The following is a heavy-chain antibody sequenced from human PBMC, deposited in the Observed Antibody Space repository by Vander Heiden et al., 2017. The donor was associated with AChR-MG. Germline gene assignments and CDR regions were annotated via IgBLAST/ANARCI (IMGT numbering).Heavy chain of an antibody. J-gene: IGHJ4*02. CDR3: SRDRETLLSRDSSGAY. CDR1: GYTFISYG. D-gene: IGHD2-15*01. CDR2: ISAFNGNT. V-gene: IGHV1-18*01. Sequence: QVQLVQSGGEVKKPGASVKVSCKASGYTFISYGIRWVRQAPGQGLEWMGWISAFNGNTKYAEKFQGRVTMTTDTSTNTVFVELRSLRSDDTAVYYCSRDRETLLSRDSSGAYWGQGTLVTVSS.